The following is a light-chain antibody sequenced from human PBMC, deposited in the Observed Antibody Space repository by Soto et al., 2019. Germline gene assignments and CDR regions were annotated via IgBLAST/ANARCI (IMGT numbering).Light chain of an antibody. CDR2: SIS. V-gene: IGLV7-43*01. CDR1: TGAVTSGYY. CDR3: LLYYGGAQV. J-gene: IGLJ2*01. Sequence: QAVVTQEPSLTVSPGGTVTLTCASSTGAVTSGYYPNWFQQKPGQAPRALIYSISNKHSWTPARFSGSLLGGKAALTLSCVQPEDEAEYYCLLYYGGAQVFGGGTKLTVL.